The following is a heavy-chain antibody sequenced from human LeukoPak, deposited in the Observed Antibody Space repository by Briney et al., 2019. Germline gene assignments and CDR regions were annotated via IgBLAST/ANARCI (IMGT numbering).Heavy chain of an antibody. D-gene: IGHD3-22*01. V-gene: IGHV3-23*01. J-gene: IGHJ4*02. Sequence: GGSLRLSCVASGFTFSSYSMNWVRQAPGKGLEWVSAISDSGGSTYYADSVKGRFTISRDNSKNTLYLQMNSLRAEDTAVYFCAKRYYYDSSGYCFDYWGQGTLVTVSS. CDR3: AKRYYYDSSGYCFDY. CDR2: ISDSGGST. CDR1: GFTFSSYS.